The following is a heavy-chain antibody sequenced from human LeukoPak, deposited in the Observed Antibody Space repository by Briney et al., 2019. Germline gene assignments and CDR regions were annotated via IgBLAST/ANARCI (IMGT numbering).Heavy chain of an antibody. CDR3: ARRSRANCSGGSCYSVPDY. J-gene: IGHJ4*02. Sequence: GSLRLSCAASGFTFSSYEMNWVRQAPGKGLEWVSYISSSGDTIHYADSVKGRFTISRDNAKNSLYLQMNSLRAEDTAVYYCARRSRANCSGGSCYSVPDYWGQGTLVTVSS. V-gene: IGHV3-48*03. CDR1: GFTFSSYE. D-gene: IGHD2-15*01. CDR2: ISSSGDTI.